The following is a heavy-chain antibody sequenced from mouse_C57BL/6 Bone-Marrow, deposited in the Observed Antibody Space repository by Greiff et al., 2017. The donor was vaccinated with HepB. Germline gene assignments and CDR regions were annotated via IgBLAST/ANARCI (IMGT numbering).Heavy chain of an antibody. CDR3: TITTVVAHYWYFDV. Sequence: EVMLVESGGGLVQPGGSMKLSCVASGFTFSNYWMNWVRQSPEKGLEWVAQIRLKSDNYATHYAESVKGRFTISRDDSKSSVYLQMNNLRAEDTGIYYCTITTVVAHYWYFDVWGTGTTVTVSS. V-gene: IGHV6-3*01. CDR2: IRLKSDNYAT. CDR1: GFTFSNYW. J-gene: IGHJ1*03. D-gene: IGHD1-1*01.